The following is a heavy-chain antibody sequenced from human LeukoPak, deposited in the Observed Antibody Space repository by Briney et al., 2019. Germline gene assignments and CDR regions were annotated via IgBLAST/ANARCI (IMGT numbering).Heavy chain of an antibody. CDR3: ARDRAWNYFDY. Sequence: TGGSLRLSCAPSGFTFSSHGMHWVRQAPGKGLEWVAIISNDGSRKYYAHSVEGRFTISRDNSKNTLYPQMDSLRAEDTAVYYCARDRAWNYFDYWGQGTLVTVSS. J-gene: IGHJ4*02. CDR2: ISNDGSRK. V-gene: IGHV3-30*03. D-gene: IGHD3-3*01. CDR1: GFTFSSHG.